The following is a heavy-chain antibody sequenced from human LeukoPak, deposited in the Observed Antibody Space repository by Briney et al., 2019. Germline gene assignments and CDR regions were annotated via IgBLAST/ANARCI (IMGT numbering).Heavy chain of an antibody. CDR3: AKYAIRGVITTLYRPKYFDY. CDR1: GFTFRSYW. CDR2: VIRDGSFT. Sequence: PGGSPRLSCAASGFTFRSYWMHWVRQAPGKGLEWVSRVIRDGSFTNYADSVKGRFTISRDNSKNTLYLQMNSLRAEDTAVYYCAKYAIRGVITTLYRPKYFDYWGQGTLVTVSS. V-gene: IGHV3-74*01. D-gene: IGHD3-10*01. J-gene: IGHJ4*02.